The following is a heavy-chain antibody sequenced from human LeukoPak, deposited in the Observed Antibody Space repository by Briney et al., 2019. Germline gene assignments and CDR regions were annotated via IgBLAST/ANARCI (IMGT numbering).Heavy chain of an antibody. D-gene: IGHD3-16*01. V-gene: IGHV4-38-2*02. CDR1: GGSISSYY. CDR2: IYHSGST. J-gene: IGHJ2*01. CDR3: ARDLIAITPRPIWYFDL. Sequence: SETLSLTCTVSGGSISSYYWSWIRQPPGKGLEWIGSIYHSGSTYYNPSLKSRVTISVDTSKNQFSLKLSSVTAADTAVYYCARDLIAITPRPIWYFDLWGRGTLVTVSS.